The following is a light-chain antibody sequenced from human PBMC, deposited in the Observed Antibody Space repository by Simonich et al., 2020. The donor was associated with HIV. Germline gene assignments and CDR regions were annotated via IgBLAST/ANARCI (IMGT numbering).Light chain of an antibody. CDR2: DAS. V-gene: IGKV3-15*01. Sequence: EIVMTQSPATLSVSPGERATLSCRASQSVSSDLAWYHQEPGQAPRLLIYDASTRATGIPARFSGSGSGTEFTLTISTMQSEDFAVYYCQHYNNWPPYTFGQGTKLEIK. CDR1: QSVSSD. CDR3: QHYNNWPPYT. J-gene: IGKJ2*01.